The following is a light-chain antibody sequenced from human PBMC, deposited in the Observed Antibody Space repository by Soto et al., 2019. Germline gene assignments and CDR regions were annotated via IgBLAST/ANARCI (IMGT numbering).Light chain of an antibody. CDR3: QQAHNFPRA. J-gene: IGKJ4*01. Sequence: DIQMTQSPSSVSASVGDRVTLTCRASQGISSWLAWYQQKPGEVPKLLISAASNLQTGVPSRFSGSGSGTDFTLTISSLQPEDFAIYYCQQAHNFPRAFGAGTKVEIK. CDR2: AAS. V-gene: IGKV1-12*01. CDR1: QGISSW.